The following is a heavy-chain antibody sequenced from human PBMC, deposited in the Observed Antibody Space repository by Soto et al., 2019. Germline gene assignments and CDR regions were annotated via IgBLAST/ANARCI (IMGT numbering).Heavy chain of an antibody. CDR2: ISSRSDI. CDR3: ARDREPSVYHGMAV. V-gene: IGHV3-21*01. Sequence: GGSLRLSCVGSGFTFSTYSINWVRQAPGKGLEWVSSISSRSDIYYADSVKGRFTISRDNAKNSVSLQMNSLRAEDTAVYYCARDREPSVYHGMAVWGQGTTVTVSS. J-gene: IGHJ6*02. CDR1: GFTFSTYS.